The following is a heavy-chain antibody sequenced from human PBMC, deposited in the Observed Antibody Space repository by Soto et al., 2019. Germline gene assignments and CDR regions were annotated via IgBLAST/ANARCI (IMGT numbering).Heavy chain of an antibody. CDR2: ISYDGSNK. J-gene: IGHJ5*02. CDR1: GFTFSSYG. CDR3: AKDSGSSGRRDNWFDP. Sequence: QVQLVESGGGVVQPGRSLRLSCAASGFTFSSYGMHWVRQAPGKGLEWVAVISYDGSNKYYADSVKGRFTISRDNSKNPLYLQMNSLRAEDTAVYYCAKDSGSSGRRDNWFDPWGQGTLVTVSS. D-gene: IGHD6-19*01. V-gene: IGHV3-30*18.